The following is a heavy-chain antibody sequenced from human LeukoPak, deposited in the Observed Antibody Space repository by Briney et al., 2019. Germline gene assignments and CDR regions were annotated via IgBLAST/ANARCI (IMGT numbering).Heavy chain of an antibody. V-gene: IGHV3-23*01. CDR1: RFTFSSYA. D-gene: IGHD3-10*01. Sequence: GGSLRLSCAASRFTFSSYAMSWVRQAPGEGLEWVSAISGSGGSTYYADSVKGRFTLSRDNSKNTLYLQMNSLRAEDTAVYYCAKDQGPLLWFGEFTETDYWGQGTLVTVPS. CDR3: AKDQGPLLWFGEFTETDY. J-gene: IGHJ4*02. CDR2: ISGSGGST.